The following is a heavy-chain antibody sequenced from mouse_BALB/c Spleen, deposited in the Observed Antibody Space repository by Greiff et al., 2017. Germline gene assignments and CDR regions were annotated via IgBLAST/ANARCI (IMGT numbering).Heavy chain of an antibody. CDR2: IYPGDGDT. J-gene: IGHJ4*01. CDR3: ARGGNYYAMDY. CDR1: GYTFTSYD. D-gene: IGHD2-1*01. V-gene: IGHV1-87*01. Sequence: QVQLQQSGAELVKPGASVKLSCKASGYTFTSYDINWVRQRPGQGLEWIGAIYPGDGDTRYTQKFKGKATLTADKSSSTAYMQLSSLASEDSAVYYCARGGNYYAMDYWGQGTSVTVAS.